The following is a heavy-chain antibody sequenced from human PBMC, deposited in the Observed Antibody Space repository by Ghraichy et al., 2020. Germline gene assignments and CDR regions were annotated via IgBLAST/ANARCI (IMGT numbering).Heavy chain of an antibody. Sequence: ETLSLTCAVYGGSLSGYYWTWIRQPPGKGLEWIGEVNHRGNTKHNPSLNSRVTISADTSRNQFSLRLTSLTAADTAVYYCASLFPFDYWGQGTLVTVSA. V-gene: IGHV4-34*01. CDR2: VNHRGNT. CDR1: GGSLSGYY. CDR3: ASLFPFDY. D-gene: IGHD3-10*02. J-gene: IGHJ4*02.